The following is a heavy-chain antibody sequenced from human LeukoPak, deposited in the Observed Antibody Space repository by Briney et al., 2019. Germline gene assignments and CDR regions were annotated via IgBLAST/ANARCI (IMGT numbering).Heavy chain of an antibody. CDR1: GYTFTGYY. CDR2: INPNSGGT. J-gene: IGHJ5*02. V-gene: IGHV1-2*02. Sequence: ASVKVSCKASGYTFTGYYMHWVRQAPGQGLEWMGWINPNSGGTNYAQKFQGRVTMTRDTSISTAYMELSRLRSDDTAVYYCARESPGRWLRPMGEFDPWGQGTLVTVSS. D-gene: IGHD5-12*01. CDR3: ARESPGRWLRPMGEFDP.